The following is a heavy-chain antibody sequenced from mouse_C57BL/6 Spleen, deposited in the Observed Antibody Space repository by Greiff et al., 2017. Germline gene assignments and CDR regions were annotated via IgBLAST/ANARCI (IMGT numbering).Heavy chain of an antibody. V-gene: IGHV5-6*01. CDR3: ARRFSTRMDY. CDR1: GFTFSSYG. J-gene: IGHJ4*01. CDR2: ISSGGSYT. Sequence: DVQLQESGGDLVKPGGSLKLSCAASGFTFSSYGMSWVRQTPDKRLEWVATISSGGSYTYYPDSVKGRFTISRDNAKNTLYLQMSSLKSEDTAMYYCARRFSTRMDYWGQGTSVTVSS. D-gene: IGHD1-1*01.